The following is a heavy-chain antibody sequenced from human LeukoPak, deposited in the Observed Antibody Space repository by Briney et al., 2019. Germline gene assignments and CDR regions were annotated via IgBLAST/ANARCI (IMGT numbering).Heavy chain of an antibody. D-gene: IGHD3-22*01. J-gene: IGHJ5*02. CDR1: GGSISSYY. CDR3: SIYYYDSSGYHMFDP. V-gene: IGHV4-59*08. Sequence: PSETLSLTCTVSGGSISSYYWSWIRQPPGKGLEWIGYIYYSGSINYNPSLKSRVTISVDTSKNQFSLKLSSVTAADTAVYYCSIYYYDSSGYHMFDPWGQGTLVTVSS. CDR2: IYYSGSI.